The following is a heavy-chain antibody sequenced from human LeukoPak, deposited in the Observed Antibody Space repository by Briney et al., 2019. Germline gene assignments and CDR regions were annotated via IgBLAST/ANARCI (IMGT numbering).Heavy chain of an antibody. CDR1: GFTVSSYA. J-gene: IGHJ6*03. D-gene: IGHD2-2*01. CDR2: ISGSGGST. Sequence: GGSLRLSCAASGFTVSSYAMRWVRQAPGKGLEWVSAISGSGGSTYYADSVKGRFTISRDNSKNTLYLQMNSLRAEDTAVYYCAKQGYCSSTSCSYYYYYYMDVWGKGTTVTVSS. CDR3: AKQGYCSSTSCSYYYYYYMDV. V-gene: IGHV3-23*01.